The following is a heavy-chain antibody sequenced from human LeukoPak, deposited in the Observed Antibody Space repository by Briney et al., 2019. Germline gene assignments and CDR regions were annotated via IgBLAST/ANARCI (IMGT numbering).Heavy chain of an antibody. D-gene: IGHD3-9*01. CDR1: GFTFRSYT. CDR2: ISSNSYYI. CDR3: ARDGSAQYSENTGYRGGFDS. J-gene: IGHJ4*02. Sequence: GGSLRLSCAGSGFTFRSYTMNWVRQAPGKGLEWVSGISSNSYYIYYADSVKGRFTISRDNAKNSLYLQMNSLRPEDAALYYCARDGSAQYSENTGYRGGFDSWGQGALVTVSS. V-gene: IGHV3-21*01.